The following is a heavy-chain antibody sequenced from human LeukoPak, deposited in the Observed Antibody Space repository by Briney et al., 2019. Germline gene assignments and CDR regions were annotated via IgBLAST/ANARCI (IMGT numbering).Heavy chain of an antibody. CDR2: INPNSGGT. D-gene: IGHD6-19*01. CDR1: GYTFTGYY. CDR3: ARYRWGSSSGDQFDP. Sequence: ASVKVSCKASGYTFTGYYMHWVRQAPGQEREWMGRINPNSGGTNYVQKFQGRVTMTRDTSISTAYMELSRLRSDDTAVYYCARYRWGSSSGDQFDPWGQGTLVTVSS. J-gene: IGHJ5*02. V-gene: IGHV1-2*06.